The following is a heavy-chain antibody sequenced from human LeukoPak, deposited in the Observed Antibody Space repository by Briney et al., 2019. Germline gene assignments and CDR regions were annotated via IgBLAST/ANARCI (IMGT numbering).Heavy chain of an antibody. V-gene: IGHV4-59*01. CDR2: IYYSGST. D-gene: IGHD2-15*01. J-gene: IGHJ4*02. Sequence: SETLSLTCTVSGGSISSYYWSWIRQPPGKGLEWIGYIYYSGSTNCNPSLKSRVTISVDTSKNQFSLKLSSVTAADTAVYYCARGLYCSGGSCYQNDYWGQGTLVTVSS. CDR1: GGSISSYY. CDR3: ARGLYCSGGSCYQNDY.